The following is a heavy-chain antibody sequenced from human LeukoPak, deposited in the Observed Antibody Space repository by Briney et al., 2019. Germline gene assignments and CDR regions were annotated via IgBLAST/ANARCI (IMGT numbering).Heavy chain of an antibody. J-gene: IGHJ4*02. V-gene: IGHV3-7*01. CDR1: GFSFSSYW. D-gene: IGHD5-12*01. CDR3: ARDLGHSGYDLYDY. CDR2: IKQDGGSK. Sequence: GGSLRLSCVASGFSFSSYWMSCVRQAPGKGLEFVANIKQDGGSKDYVDSVKGRFTISRDNAENSLYLQMNNLRAEDTAVYYCARDLGHSGYDLYDYWGQGTLVTVSS.